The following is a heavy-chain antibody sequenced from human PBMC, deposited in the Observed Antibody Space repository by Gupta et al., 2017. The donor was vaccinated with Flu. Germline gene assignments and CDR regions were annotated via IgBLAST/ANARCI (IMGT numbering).Heavy chain of an antibody. D-gene: IGHD3-16*01. V-gene: IGHV3-9*01. CDR2: ISWNSGSI. CDR1: GFTFDDYA. Sequence: EVQLVESGGGLVQPGRSLRLSCAASGFTFDDYAMHWVRQAPGKGLEWVSGISWNSGSIGYADSVKGRFTISRDNAKNSLYLQMNSLRAEDTALYYCAKDMSLEGDPEIIDYWGQGTLVTVSS. J-gene: IGHJ4*02. CDR3: AKDMSLEGDPEIIDY.